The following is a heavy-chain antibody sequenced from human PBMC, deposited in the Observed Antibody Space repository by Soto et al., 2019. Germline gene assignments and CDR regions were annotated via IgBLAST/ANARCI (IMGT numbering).Heavy chain of an antibody. CDR1: GFTFSDYY. Sequence: GGSLRLSCAASGFTFSDYYMSWIRQAPGKGLEWVSYISSSGSTIYYADSVKGRFTISRDNAKNSLYLQMNSLRAEDTAVYYCARAQDIWGSYRYFDYWGQGTLVTVSS. D-gene: IGHD3-16*02. CDR2: ISSSGSTI. CDR3: ARAQDIWGSYRYFDY. V-gene: IGHV3-11*01. J-gene: IGHJ4*02.